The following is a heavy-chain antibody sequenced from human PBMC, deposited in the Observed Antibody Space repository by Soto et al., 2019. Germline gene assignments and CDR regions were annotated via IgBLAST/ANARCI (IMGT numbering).Heavy chain of an antibody. J-gene: IGHJ3*02. CDR2: INHSGST. V-gene: IGHV4-34*01. D-gene: IGHD6-13*01. Sequence: SETLSLTCAVYGGSFSGYYCSWIRQPPGKGLEWIGSINHSGSTNYNPSLKSRVTISVDTSKNQFSLKLSSVTAADTAVYYCARSPRYSSSWYSGAFDIWGQGTMVTVSS. CDR3: ARSPRYSSSWYSGAFDI. CDR1: GGSFSGYY.